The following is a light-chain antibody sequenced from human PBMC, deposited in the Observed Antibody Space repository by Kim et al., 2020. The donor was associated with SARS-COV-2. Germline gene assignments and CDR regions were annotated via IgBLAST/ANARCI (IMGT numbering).Light chain of an antibody. J-gene: IGLJ2*01. Sequence: VSPGQPSSITCSGDKLGDKYACWYQQKPGQSPVLVIYQDSKRPSGIPERFSGSNSGNTATLTISGTQAMDEADYYCQAWDSSTVVFGGGTQLTVL. V-gene: IGLV3-1*01. CDR1: KLGDKY. CDR2: QDS. CDR3: QAWDSSTVV.